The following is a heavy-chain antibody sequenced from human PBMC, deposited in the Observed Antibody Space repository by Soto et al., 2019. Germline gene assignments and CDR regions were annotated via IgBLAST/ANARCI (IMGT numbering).Heavy chain of an antibody. J-gene: IGHJ6*03. CDR1: GYTFTGYY. D-gene: IGHD2-2*01. CDR3: ARDVTVEGYCSSTSCEYYMDV. CDR2: INPNSGGT. V-gene: IGHV1-2*02. Sequence: ASVKVSCKASGYTFTGYYMHWVRQAPGQGLEWMGWINPNSGGTNYADSVKGRFTISRDNAKNSLYLQMNSLRAEDTAVYYCARDVTVEGYCSSTSCEYYMDVWGKGTTVTVSS.